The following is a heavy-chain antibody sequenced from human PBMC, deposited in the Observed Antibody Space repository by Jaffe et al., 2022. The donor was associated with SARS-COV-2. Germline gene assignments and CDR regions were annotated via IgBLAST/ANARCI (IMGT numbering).Heavy chain of an antibody. Sequence: QVQLQESGPGLVKPSETLSLTCTVSGGSISSYYWSWIRQPPGKGLEWIGYIYYSGSTNYNPSLKSRVTISVDTSKNQFSLKLSSVTAADTAVYYCARGSHYYDSSGYLFDYWGQGTLVTVSS. CDR1: GGSISSYY. CDR3: ARGSHYYDSSGYLFDY. J-gene: IGHJ4*02. V-gene: IGHV4-59*01. D-gene: IGHD3-22*01. CDR2: IYYSGST.